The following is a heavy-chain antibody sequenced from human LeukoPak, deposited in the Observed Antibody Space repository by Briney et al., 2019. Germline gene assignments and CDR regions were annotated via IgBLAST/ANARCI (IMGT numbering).Heavy chain of an antibody. CDR2: IRYDGSNK. Sequence: PGGSLRLSCAASGFTFSSYGTHWVRQAPGKGLEWVAFIRYDGSNKYYADSVKGRFTISRDNSKNTLYLQMNSLRAEDTAVYYCAKDLERGSLFLSDYWGQGTLVTVSS. J-gene: IGHJ4*02. CDR1: GFTFSSYG. D-gene: IGHD3-10*01. V-gene: IGHV3-30*02. CDR3: AKDLERGSLFLSDY.